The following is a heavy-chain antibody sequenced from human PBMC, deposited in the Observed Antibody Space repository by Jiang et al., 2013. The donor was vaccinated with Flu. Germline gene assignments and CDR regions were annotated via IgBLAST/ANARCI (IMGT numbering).Heavy chain of an antibody. CDR2: IWYDGSNK. D-gene: IGHD3-22*01. CDR1: GFTFSSYG. Sequence: VQLLESGGGVVQPGRSLRLSCAASGFTFSSYGMHWVRQAPGKGLEWVALIWYDGSNKYYADSVKGRFTISRDNSKNTLYLQMNSLRAEDTAVYYCARDDYYDSGGYYSYYFDYWGQGTLVTVSS. CDR3: ARDDYYDSGGYYSYYFDY. V-gene: IGHV3-33*01. J-gene: IGHJ4*02.